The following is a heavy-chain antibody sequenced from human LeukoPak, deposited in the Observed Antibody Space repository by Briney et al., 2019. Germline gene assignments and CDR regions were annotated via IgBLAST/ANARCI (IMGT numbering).Heavy chain of an antibody. V-gene: IGHV3-74*01. D-gene: IGHD2-15*01. Sequence: AGGSLRLSCAASGFTFSSHWMHWVRQAPGKGLVWVSRIKSDGNSANYADFVEGRFTISRDNAKNTVYLQINSLRAEDTAVYYCARGAAYAYYFDLWGQGTLVTVSS. CDR1: GFTFSSHW. CDR2: IKSDGNSA. CDR3: ARGAAYAYYFDL. J-gene: IGHJ4*02.